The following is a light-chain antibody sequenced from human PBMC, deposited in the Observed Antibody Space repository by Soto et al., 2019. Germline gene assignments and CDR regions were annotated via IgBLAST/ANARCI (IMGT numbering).Light chain of an antibody. CDR1: QCLGNH. J-gene: IGKJ4*01. Sequence: EIVLTQSPATLSLSPGERATLSCRASQCLGNHLAWYQHRRGQAPRLLIYDASIRVPGTPDRFSGSGSGTDFTLTISSLEPEDFAVYYCQHRSDWPLTFGGGTKVEIK. CDR3: QHRSDWPLT. V-gene: IGKV3-11*01. CDR2: DAS.